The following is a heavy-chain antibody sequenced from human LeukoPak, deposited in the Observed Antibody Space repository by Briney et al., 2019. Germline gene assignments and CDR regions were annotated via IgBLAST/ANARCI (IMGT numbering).Heavy chain of an antibody. J-gene: IGHJ4*02. CDR1: GFTFSSYA. CDR2: ISYDGSNK. Sequence: GGSLRLSCAASGFTFSSYAMHWVRQAPGKGLEWVAVISYDGSNKYYADSVKGRFTISRDNSKNTLYLQMNSLRAEDTAVYYCARPTITMIGYYFDYWGQGTLVTVSS. V-gene: IGHV3-30-3*01. CDR3: ARPTITMIGYYFDY. D-gene: IGHD3-22*01.